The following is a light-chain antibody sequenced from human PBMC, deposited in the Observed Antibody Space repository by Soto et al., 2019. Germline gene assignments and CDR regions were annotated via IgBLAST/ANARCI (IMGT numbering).Light chain of an antibody. CDR3: SSYTNSNTPV. Sequence: QSVLTQPASVSGSPGQSITISCTGTSSDVGGYNYVSWYQQHPGKAPKLMIYEVSNRPSGVSNRFSGSKSGNTASLTISGLQAEDEADYYCSSYTNSNTPVFGGGTQLTVL. J-gene: IGLJ3*02. V-gene: IGLV2-14*01. CDR1: SSDVGGYNY. CDR2: EVS.